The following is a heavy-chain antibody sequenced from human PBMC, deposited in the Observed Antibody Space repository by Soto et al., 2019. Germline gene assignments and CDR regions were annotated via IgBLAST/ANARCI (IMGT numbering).Heavy chain of an antibody. V-gene: IGHV4-34*01. J-gene: IGHJ4*02. Sequence: QVQLQQWGAGLLKPSETLSLTCAVYGGSFSDYSWTWIRQPPGKAPEWIGQINHSGSANYNPTLRSRVVISIGTPNNQFSLELTSVTAADTAVYYCARGLFSGDAYSGGWYYFDYWGQGTLVTVSS. CDR1: GGSFSDYS. D-gene: IGHD3-10*01. CDR2: INHSGSA. CDR3: ARGLFSGDAYSGGWYYFDY.